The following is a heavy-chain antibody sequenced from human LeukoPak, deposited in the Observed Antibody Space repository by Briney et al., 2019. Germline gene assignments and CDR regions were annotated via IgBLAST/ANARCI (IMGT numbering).Heavy chain of an antibody. Sequence: GASVKVSCKASGYTFTGYCMHWVRQAPGQGLEWMGWINPNSGGTNYAQKFQGRVTMTRDTSTSTVYMELSSLRSEDTAVYYCAREGYYDILYWGQGTLVTVSS. D-gene: IGHD3-22*01. J-gene: IGHJ4*02. CDR3: AREGYYDILY. CDR1: GYTFTGYC. CDR2: INPNSGGT. V-gene: IGHV1-2*02.